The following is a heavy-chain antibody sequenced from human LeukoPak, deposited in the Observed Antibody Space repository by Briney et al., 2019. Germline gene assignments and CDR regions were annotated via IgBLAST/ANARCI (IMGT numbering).Heavy chain of an antibody. Sequence: SQTLSLTCTVSGDSVTSSNFYWAWIRQPPGKGLEWVASIYYTGNTFYNPSLKSRGTLSLDTSKNQFSLKLTSVTAADTAVYYCARDRPGYSYGSLFDYWGQGTLVTVSS. CDR1: GDSVTSSNFY. D-gene: IGHD5-18*01. CDR3: ARDRPGYSYGSLFDY. V-gene: IGHV4-39*07. J-gene: IGHJ4*02. CDR2: IYYTGNT.